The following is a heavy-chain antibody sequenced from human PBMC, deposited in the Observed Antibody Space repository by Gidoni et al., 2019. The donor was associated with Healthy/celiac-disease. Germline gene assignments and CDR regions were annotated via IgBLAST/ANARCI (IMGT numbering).Heavy chain of an antibody. CDR2: ISSSSSYT. V-gene: IGHV3-11*05. CDR1: GFTFRDYY. J-gene: IGHJ4*02. CDR3: ARVILTTTVYYFDY. Sequence: QVQLVESGGGLVKPGGSLRLSCAASGFTFRDYYMSWIRQAPGKGLEWVSYISSSSSYTNYADSVKGRFTISRDNAKNSLYLQMNSLRAEDTAVYYCARVILTTTVYYFDYWGQGTLVTVSS. D-gene: IGHD4-17*01.